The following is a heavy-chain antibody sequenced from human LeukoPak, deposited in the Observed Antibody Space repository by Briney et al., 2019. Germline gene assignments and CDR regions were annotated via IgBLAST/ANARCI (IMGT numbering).Heavy chain of an antibody. CDR2: IYYTGT. V-gene: IGHV4-59*02. J-gene: IGHJ4*02. Sequence: SETLSLTCNVSGGSVSDYYWSWIRQSPGKGLEWIGYIYYTGTSYNPSLKSRVTISADTSKNQFSLNLSSVTAADTAVYYCASRKLGNDYWGQGTLVTVSS. CDR3: ASRKLGNDY. D-gene: IGHD7-27*01. CDR1: GGSVSDYY.